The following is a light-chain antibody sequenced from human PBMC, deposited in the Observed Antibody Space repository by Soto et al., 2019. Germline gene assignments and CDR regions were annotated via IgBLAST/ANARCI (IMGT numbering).Light chain of an antibody. CDR3: QSYDSSLSGYD. V-gene: IGLV1-40*01. J-gene: IGLJ1*01. CDR1: SSNIGAGYD. CDR2: GNS. Sequence: QSVLTQPPSVSGAPGQRVTISCTGSSSNIGAGYDVHWYQQLPGTAPKLLIYGNSNRPSGVPDRFSGSKSGTSASLAITGLQADDEADYYCQSYDSSLSGYDFGTGTKVTVL.